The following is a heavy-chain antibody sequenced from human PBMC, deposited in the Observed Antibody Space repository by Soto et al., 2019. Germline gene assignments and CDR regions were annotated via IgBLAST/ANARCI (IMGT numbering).Heavy chain of an antibody. CDR1: GGSISSRLYY. CDR3: GRHSRYDYSHGGSGIPDS. Sequence: SETLSLTCTVFGGSISSRLYYCDWIRQPPGKGLEWIGNIYFSGSTYYNPSLRSRVSISVDTSNNQFSLELSSVTAADTAVYFGGRHSRYDYSHGGSGIPDSWGAGTLVTVSS. D-gene: IGHD4-4*01. J-gene: IGHJ4*02. V-gene: IGHV4-39*01. CDR2: IYFSGST.